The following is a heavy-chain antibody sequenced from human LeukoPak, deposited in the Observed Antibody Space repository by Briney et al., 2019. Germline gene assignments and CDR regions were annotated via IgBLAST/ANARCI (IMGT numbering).Heavy chain of an antibody. V-gene: IGHV4-38-2*02. Sequence: PSETLSLTCTVSGYSISSGYYWGWIRPPPGKGLEWIGSIYHSGSTYYNPSLKSRVTISVDTSKNQFSLKLSSVTAADTAVYYCARVILWFGELLPFDYWGQGTLVTVSS. J-gene: IGHJ4*02. CDR2: IYHSGST. D-gene: IGHD3-10*01. CDR1: GYSISSGYY. CDR3: ARVILWFGELLPFDY.